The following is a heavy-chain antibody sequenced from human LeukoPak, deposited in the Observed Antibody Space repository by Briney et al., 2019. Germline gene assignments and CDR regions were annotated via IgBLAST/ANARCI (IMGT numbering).Heavy chain of an antibody. CDR1: GYTFTSYG. V-gene: IGHV1-18*01. CDR2: ISAYNGNT. D-gene: IGHD5-18*01. Sequence: ASVKVSCKASGYTFTSYGISWVRHAPGQGLEWMGWISAYNGNTNYAQKLQGRVTMTTDTSTSTAYMELRSLRSDDTAVYYCARDVSVDTAMVKDYWGQGTLVTVSS. CDR3: ARDVSVDTAMVKDY. J-gene: IGHJ4*02.